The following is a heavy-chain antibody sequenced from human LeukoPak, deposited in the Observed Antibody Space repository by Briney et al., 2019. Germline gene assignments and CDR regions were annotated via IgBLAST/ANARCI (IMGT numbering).Heavy chain of an antibody. D-gene: IGHD3-3*01. CDR3: ARWGREWLPSYYYYYMDV. Sequence: ASVKVSCKASGYTFTSYGISWVRQAPGQGLEWMGWISAYNGNTNYAQKLQGRVTMTTDTSTSTAYMELKSLRSDDTAVYYCARWGREWLPSYYYYYMDVWGKGTMVTVSS. CDR1: GYTFTSYG. CDR2: ISAYNGNT. J-gene: IGHJ6*03. V-gene: IGHV1-18*01.